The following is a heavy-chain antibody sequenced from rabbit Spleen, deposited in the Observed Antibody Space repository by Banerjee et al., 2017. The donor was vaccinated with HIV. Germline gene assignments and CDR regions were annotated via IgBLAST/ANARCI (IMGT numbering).Heavy chain of an antibody. CDR2: INAVTGKP. D-gene: IGHD8-1*01. V-gene: IGHV1S45*01. Sequence: EQLLESGGGLVKPEGSLKLSCTASGFSFSDRDVMCWVRQAPGKGLQWIACINAVTGKPVYATWAKGRFTISRTSSTTVTLQMTGLTAADTATYFCARDLVVVIGWNFSLWGPGTLVTVS. CDR3: ARDLVVVIGWNFSL. CDR1: GFSFSDRDV. J-gene: IGHJ6*01.